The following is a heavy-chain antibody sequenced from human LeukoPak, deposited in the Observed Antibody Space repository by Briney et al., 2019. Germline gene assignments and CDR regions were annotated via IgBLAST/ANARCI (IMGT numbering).Heavy chain of an antibody. CDR2: IYYSGST. J-gene: IGHJ5*02. V-gene: IGHV4-59*01. CDR3: ARLRGATVAHNWFDP. Sequence: PSETLSLTCTVSGGSISNYYWSWIRQPPGKGLEWIGYIYYSGSTNYTPSLKSRVTISVDTSKNQFSLKLSSVTAADTAVYYCARLRGATVAHNWFDPWGQGTLVTVSS. CDR1: GGSISNYY. D-gene: IGHD6-19*01.